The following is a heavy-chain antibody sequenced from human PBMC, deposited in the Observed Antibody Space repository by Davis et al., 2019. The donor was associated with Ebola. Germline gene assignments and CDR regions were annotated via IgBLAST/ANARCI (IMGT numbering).Heavy chain of an antibody. V-gene: IGHV1-69*13. D-gene: IGHD5-12*01. CDR3: ARGGGYSGYD. CDR1: GGTFSSYA. J-gene: IGHJ4*02. Sequence: AASVKVSCKASGGTFSSYAISWVRQAPGHGLKWMGGIIPIFGTANYAQKFQGRVTITADESTSTAYMELSSLGSEDTAVYYCARGGGYSGYDWGQGTLVTVSS. CDR2: IIPIFGTA.